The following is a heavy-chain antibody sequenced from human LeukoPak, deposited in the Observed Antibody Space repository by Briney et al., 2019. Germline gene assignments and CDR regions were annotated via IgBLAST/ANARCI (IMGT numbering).Heavy chain of an antibody. V-gene: IGHV1-18*01. CDR1: GYSFINYG. Sequence: GASVKVSCKASGYSFINYGVSWVRQAPGQGLEWMGWISTYNGDTNYAQKLQGRVTMTRNTSISTAYMELSSLRSEDTAVYYCARDDYKSDYGMDVWGQGTTVTVSS. D-gene: IGHD4-4*01. CDR3: ARDDYKSDYGMDV. CDR2: ISTYNGDT. J-gene: IGHJ6*02.